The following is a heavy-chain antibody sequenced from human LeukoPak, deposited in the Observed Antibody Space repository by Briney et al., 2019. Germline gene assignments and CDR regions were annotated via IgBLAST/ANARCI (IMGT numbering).Heavy chain of an antibody. V-gene: IGHV4-61*01. CDR3: ARGPWLDSSGWYYGAFDI. Sequence: SETLSLTCTVSGGSVSSGSYYWSWIRQPPGKGLEWIGYIYYSGSTNYNPSLKSRVTISVDTSKNQFSLKLSSVTAADTAVYYCARGPWLDSSGWYYGAFDIWGQGTMVTVSS. CDR2: IYYSGST. J-gene: IGHJ3*02. D-gene: IGHD6-19*01. CDR1: GGSVSSGSYY.